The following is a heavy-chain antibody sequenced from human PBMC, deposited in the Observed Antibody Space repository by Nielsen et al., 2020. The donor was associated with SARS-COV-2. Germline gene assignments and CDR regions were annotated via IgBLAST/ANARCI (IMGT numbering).Heavy chain of an antibody. CDR2: IYYSGST. Sequence: WIRQPPGKGLEWIGYIYYSGSTNYNPSLKSRVTISVDTSKNQFSLKLSSVTAADTAVYYCARGYDVGGGMDVWGQGTTVTVSS. V-gene: IGHV4-61*06. J-gene: IGHJ6*02. D-gene: IGHD1-1*01. CDR3: ARGYDVGGGMDV.